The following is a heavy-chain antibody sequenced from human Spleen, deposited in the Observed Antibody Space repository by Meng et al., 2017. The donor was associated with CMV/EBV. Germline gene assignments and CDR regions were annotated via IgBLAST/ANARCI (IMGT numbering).Heavy chain of an antibody. CDR1: GYTFTAYY. D-gene: IGHD3-16*02. Sequence: ASVKVSCKASGYTFTAYYMHWVRQAPGQGLEWMGWINPNSGDTNYAQKFQGRVTMTRDTSISTAYMELSRLRSDDTAVYYCARAPSRMGSHRGLGAFDIWGQGTMVTVSS. CDR2: INPNSGDT. V-gene: IGHV1-2*02. CDR3: ARAPSRMGSHRGLGAFDI. J-gene: IGHJ3*02.